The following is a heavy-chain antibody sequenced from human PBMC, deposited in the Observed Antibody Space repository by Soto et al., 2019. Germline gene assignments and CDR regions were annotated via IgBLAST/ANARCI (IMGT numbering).Heavy chain of an antibody. D-gene: IGHD6-13*01. CDR1: GDTFTSYA. V-gene: IGHV1-3*01. J-gene: IGHJ4*02. Sequence: ASVKVSSKASGDTFTSYAMDWVRPAPGKRLEWMGWINEGNGNTKYSQKFQGRVTITRDTSASTAYMELSSLRSEDMAVYYCARAPGGPGIAEYWGQGTLVTVSS. CDR3: ARAPGGPGIAEY. CDR2: INEGNGNT.